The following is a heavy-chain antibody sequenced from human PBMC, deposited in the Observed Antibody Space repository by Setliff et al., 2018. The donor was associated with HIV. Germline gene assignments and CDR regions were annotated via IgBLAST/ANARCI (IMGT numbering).Heavy chain of an antibody. CDR1: GYTFTGYY. Sequence: ASVKVSCKASGYTFTGYYIHWVRLAPGQGLEWMGWINPNSGDTNFGQKFQGRVTVTGDTSISTAYMELNSLTSDDTAVYYCARGGSGIAAAGTGKTAFDIWGQGSLVTSPQ. V-gene: IGHV1-2*02. CDR3: ARGGSGIAAAGTGKTAFDI. CDR2: INPNSGDT. D-gene: IGHD6-13*01. J-gene: IGHJ1*01.